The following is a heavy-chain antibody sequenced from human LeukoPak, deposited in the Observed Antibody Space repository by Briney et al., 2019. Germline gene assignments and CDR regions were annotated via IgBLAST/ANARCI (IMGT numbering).Heavy chain of an antibody. J-gene: IGHJ4*02. CDR2: ISAYNGNT. V-gene: IGHV1-18*04. CDR3: ARDGQWLVPDY. CDR1: GYTFTSYG. Sequence: ASVKVSCKASGYTFTSYGISWVRQAPGQGLEWMGWISAYNGNTNYARKLQGRVTMTADTSTSTACMELRSLRSDDTAVYYCARDGQWLVPDYWGQGTLVTVSS. D-gene: IGHD6-19*01.